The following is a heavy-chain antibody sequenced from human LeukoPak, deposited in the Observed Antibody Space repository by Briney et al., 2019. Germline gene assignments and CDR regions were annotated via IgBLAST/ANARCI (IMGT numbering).Heavy chain of an antibody. Sequence: SETLSLTCTVSGGSISSYYWSWIRQPAGKGLEWIGRIYTSGSTNYNPSLKSRVTMSVDTSKNQFSLKLSSVTAADTAVYYCARDLSDSSSWDQVYYFDYWGQGTLVTVSS. J-gene: IGHJ4*02. CDR1: GGSISSYY. D-gene: IGHD6-13*01. CDR2: IYTSGST. CDR3: ARDLSDSSSWDQVYYFDY. V-gene: IGHV4-4*07.